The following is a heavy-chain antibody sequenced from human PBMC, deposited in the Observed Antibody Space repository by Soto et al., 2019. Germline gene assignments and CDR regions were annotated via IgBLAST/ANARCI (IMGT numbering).Heavy chain of an antibody. CDR3: TTSFSKYYYDSSGYYRSPMDF. V-gene: IGHV3-15*07. D-gene: IGHD3-22*01. CDR1: GFTFSNAW. CDR2: IKSKTDGGTT. Sequence: PGGSLRLSCAASGFTFSNAWMNWVRQAPGKGLEWVGRIKSKTDGGTTDYAAPVKGRFTISRDESKNTLYLQMNSLKTEDTAVYYCTTSFSKYYYDSSGYYRSPMDFWGQGTTVTVTS. J-gene: IGHJ6*02.